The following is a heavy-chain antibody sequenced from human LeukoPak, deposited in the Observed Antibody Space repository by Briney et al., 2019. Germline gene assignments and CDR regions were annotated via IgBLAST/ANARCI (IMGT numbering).Heavy chain of an antibody. CDR2: ISGSGGST. J-gene: IGHJ4*02. CDR3: AKDQLRYFDWSAPYYFDY. CDR1: GFTFSSYA. D-gene: IGHD3-9*01. V-gene: IGHV3-23*01. Sequence: GGSLRLSCAASGFTFSSYAMSWVRQGPGKGLEWVSAISGSGGSTYYADSVKGRFTISRDNSKNTLYLQMNSLRAEDTAVYYCAKDQLRYFDWSAPYYFDYWGQGTLVTVPS.